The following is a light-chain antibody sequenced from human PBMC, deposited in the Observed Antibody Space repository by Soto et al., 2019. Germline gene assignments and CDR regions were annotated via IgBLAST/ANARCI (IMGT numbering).Light chain of an antibody. J-gene: IGLJ3*02. CDR3: RSYTSSSTLPWV. Sequence: QSVLTQTASVTGSPGQSLTISCTGTSSDVGGYNYVSWYQQHPGKAPKLMIYEVSNRPSGVSNRFSGSKSGNTASLTISGLQAEGEGEYYCRSYTSSSTLPWVFGGGTKLTVL. CDR2: EVS. CDR1: SSDVGGYNY. V-gene: IGLV2-14*01.